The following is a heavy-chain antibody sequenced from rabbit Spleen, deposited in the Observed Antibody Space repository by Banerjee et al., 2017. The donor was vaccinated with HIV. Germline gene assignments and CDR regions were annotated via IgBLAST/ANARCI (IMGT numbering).Heavy chain of an antibody. CDR1: GVSFSGNSY. D-gene: IGHD1-1*01. Sequence: QEQLVESGGDLVKPGASLTLTCIASGVSFSGNSYMCWVRQAPGKGLEWIACIDTSSSGFTYFASWAKGRFTISKTSSTTVTLQMTSLTAADTATYFCARDTSSSFSSYGMDLWGPGTLVTVS. V-gene: IGHV1S45*01. CDR2: IDTSSSGFT. J-gene: IGHJ6*01. CDR3: ARDTSSSFSSYGMDL.